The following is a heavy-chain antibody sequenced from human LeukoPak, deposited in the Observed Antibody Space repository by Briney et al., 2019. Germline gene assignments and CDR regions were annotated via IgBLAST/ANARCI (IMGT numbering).Heavy chain of an antibody. V-gene: IGHV3-7*01. CDR3: ARDPVEWELLLDY. Sequence: PGGSLRLSCAASGFTFYSYAMSWVRQAPGKRLEWVANMNIDGSEKYYADSAKGRFTISRDNARNSVYLQMNSLRVEDTAVYYCARDPVEWELLLDYWGQGTLVTVSS. J-gene: IGHJ4*02. CDR2: MNIDGSEK. D-gene: IGHD1-26*01. CDR1: GFTFYSYA.